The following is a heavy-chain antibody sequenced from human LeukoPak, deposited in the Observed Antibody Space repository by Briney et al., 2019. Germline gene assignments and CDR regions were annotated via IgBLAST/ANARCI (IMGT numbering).Heavy chain of an antibody. CDR1: GYTLSNHA. CDR2: LNPNTGGT. Sequence: ASVKVSCKGSGYTLSNHAFSWVRQAPGQGLEWMGRLNPNTGGTNYAQNFQGRVTMTRDTSISTVYMELSSLRSDDTALYYCARVPRSGSYIYFDYWGQGTLVTVSS. CDR3: ARVPRSGSYIYFDY. D-gene: IGHD3-10*01. J-gene: IGHJ4*02. V-gene: IGHV1-2*06.